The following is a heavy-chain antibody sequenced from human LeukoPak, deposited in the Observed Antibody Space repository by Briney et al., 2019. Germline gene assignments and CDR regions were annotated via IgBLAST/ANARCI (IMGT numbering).Heavy chain of an antibody. CDR2: INQGGSEK. V-gene: IGHV3-7*01. CDR1: GFTFSSYG. D-gene: IGHD3-22*01. CDR3: AREPYYYDSSALYFDY. J-gene: IGHJ4*02. Sequence: PGGSLRLSCAASGFTFSSYGMSWIRQAPGKGLEWVANINQGGSEKYYVESAKGRFTISRDNAKNSLYLQVNSLRAEDTAVYYCAREPYYYDSSALYFDYWGQGTLVTVSS.